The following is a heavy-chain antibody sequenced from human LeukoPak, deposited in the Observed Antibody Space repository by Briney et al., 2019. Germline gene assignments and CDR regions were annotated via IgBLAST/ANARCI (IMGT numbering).Heavy chain of an antibody. CDR1: GYSNSSDSY. CDR2: IFHSGGT. Sequence: SETLSLTCTVSGYSNSSDSYWGWIRQPPGKGLEWIGTIFHSGGTYYNPSLRSRVTISVDTSKNQFSLKVRSVTAADTAVYYCAREGNGYDLVDFDYWGQGALVTVSS. J-gene: IGHJ4*02. D-gene: IGHD5-12*01. CDR3: AREGNGYDLVDFDY. V-gene: IGHV4-38-2*02.